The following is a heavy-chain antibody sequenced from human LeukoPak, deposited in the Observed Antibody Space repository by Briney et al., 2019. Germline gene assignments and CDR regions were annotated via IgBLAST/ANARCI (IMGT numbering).Heavy chain of an antibody. J-gene: IGHJ6*02. D-gene: IGHD2-15*01. V-gene: IGHV3-30*18. CDR3: AKGVVAATNAAYYGMDV. Sequence: QPGGSLRLSCAASGFTFSNYGMHWVRQAPGKGLEWVAVISYDESGKYYADSVKGRFTISRDNSKNTLYLQMNSLRPEYTSVYYCAKGVVAATNAAYYGMDVWGQGTTVTVSS. CDR2: ISYDESGK. CDR1: GFTFSNYG.